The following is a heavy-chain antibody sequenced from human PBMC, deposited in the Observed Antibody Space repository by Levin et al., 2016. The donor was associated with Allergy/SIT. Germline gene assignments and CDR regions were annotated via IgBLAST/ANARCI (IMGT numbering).Heavy chain of an antibody. J-gene: IGHJ6*02. CDR3: AGLTTVTPRYYYYYGMDV. V-gene: IGHV4-34*01. D-gene: IGHD4-11*01. CDR2: INHSGST. Sequence: SETLSLTCAVYGGSFSGYYWSWIRQPPGKGLEWIGEINHSGSTNYNPSLKSRVTISVDTSKNQFSLKLSSVTAADTAVYYCAGLTTVTPRYYYYYGMDVWGQGTTVTVSS. CDR1: GGSFSGYY.